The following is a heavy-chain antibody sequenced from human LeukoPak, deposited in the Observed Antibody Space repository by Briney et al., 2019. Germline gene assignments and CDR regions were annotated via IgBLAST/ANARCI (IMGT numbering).Heavy chain of an antibody. CDR3: ARYGCSGGSCYFAHSYYYGMDV. CDR1: GGSISSYY. V-gene: IGHV4-59*01. J-gene: IGHJ6*02. CDR2: IYYSGST. D-gene: IGHD2-15*01. Sequence: PSETLSLTCTVSGGSISSYYWSWIRQPPVKGLEWIGYIYYSGSTNYNPSLKSRVTISVDTSKNQFSLKLSSVTAADTAVYYCARYGCSGGSCYFAHSYYYGMDVWGQGTTVTVSS.